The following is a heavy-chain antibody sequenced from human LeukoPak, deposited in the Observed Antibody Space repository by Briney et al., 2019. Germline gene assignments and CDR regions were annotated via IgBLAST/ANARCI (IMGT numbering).Heavy chain of an antibody. CDR2: ISSSGGY. CDR1: GFTFSSYE. Sequence: GGSLRLSCAASGFTFSSYEMDWVRQAPEKGLEGISYISSSGGYMYADSVKGRFTISRDNAKNSLSLQMNSLRVEDTGVYYCARHNGWFDYWGQGTLVTVSS. D-gene: IGHD2-8*01. V-gene: IGHV3-48*03. CDR3: ARHNGWFDY. J-gene: IGHJ5*01.